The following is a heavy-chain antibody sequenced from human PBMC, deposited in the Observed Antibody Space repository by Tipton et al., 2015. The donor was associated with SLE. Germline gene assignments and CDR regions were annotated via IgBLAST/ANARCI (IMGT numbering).Heavy chain of an antibody. CDR1: GFTFSRFW. CDR2: IKEDGSEK. CDR3: TRDQGGGYSYGLI. D-gene: IGHD5-18*01. Sequence: SLRLSCVASGFTFSRFWMTWVRQAPGKGLEWVANIKEDGSEKYYVDSVKGRFTISRDNAKNSLYLQMNSLRAEDTAVYYCTRDQGGGYSYGLIWGQGTMVTVSS. J-gene: IGHJ3*02. V-gene: IGHV3-7*01.